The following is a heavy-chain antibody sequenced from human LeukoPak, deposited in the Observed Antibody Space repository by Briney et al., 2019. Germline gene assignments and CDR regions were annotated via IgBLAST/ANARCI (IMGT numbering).Heavy chain of an antibody. Sequence: GGSLRLSCAASGFTVSSNYVSWVRQAPGMGLEWVSVIFSDGSTYYADSVKGRFTISRDNSKNTLYLQMNNLRAEDTAVYYCARVMTAITNWFDPWGQGAMVTASS. V-gene: IGHV3-66*01. CDR3: ARVMTAITNWFDP. D-gene: IGHD2-21*02. CDR1: GFTVSSNY. CDR2: IFSDGST. J-gene: IGHJ5*02.